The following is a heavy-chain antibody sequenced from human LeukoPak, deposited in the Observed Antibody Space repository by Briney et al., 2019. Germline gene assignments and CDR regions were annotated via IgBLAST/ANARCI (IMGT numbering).Heavy chain of an antibody. J-gene: IGHJ4*02. Sequence: SETLPLTCTVSGGSISSSNNYWGWIRQPPGRGLEWIGSISYGGRTYYNPSLKSRVTISVDTSKNQFSLRLSSVTAADTAVYYCARARYNYQCDYWGQGTLVTVSS. CDR3: ARARYNYQCDY. CDR1: GGSISSSNNY. CDR2: ISYGGRT. V-gene: IGHV4-39*07. D-gene: IGHD5-24*01.